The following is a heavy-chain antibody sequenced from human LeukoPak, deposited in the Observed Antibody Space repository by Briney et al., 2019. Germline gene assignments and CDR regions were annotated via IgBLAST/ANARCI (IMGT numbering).Heavy chain of an antibody. CDR2: IYRGGDT. V-gene: IGHV3-53*01. Sequence: GGSLRLSCAASGFTVSSTYMTWVRQAPGKGLEWVSFIYRGGDTFYADSVKGRFTISRDTSKNTLHLQMNSLRAEDTAVYYCASDSYSPEYFQHWGQGTLVTVSS. CDR3: ASDSYSPEYFQH. D-gene: IGHD2-15*01. J-gene: IGHJ1*01. CDR1: GFTVSSTY.